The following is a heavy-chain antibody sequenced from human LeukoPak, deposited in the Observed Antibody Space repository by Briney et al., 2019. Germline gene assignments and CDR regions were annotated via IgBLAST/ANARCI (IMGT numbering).Heavy chain of an antibody. CDR3: ARDKTAGVPAAMNYYYYGMDV. Sequence: GGSLRLSCAASGFTFSSYAMHWVRQAPGKGLEWVAVISYDGSNKYYADSVKGRFTISRDNSKNTLYLQMNSLRAEGTAVYYCARDKTAGVPAAMNYYYYGMDVWGKGTTVTVSS. V-gene: IGHV3-30*04. J-gene: IGHJ6*04. CDR1: GFTFSSYA. D-gene: IGHD2-2*01. CDR2: ISYDGSNK.